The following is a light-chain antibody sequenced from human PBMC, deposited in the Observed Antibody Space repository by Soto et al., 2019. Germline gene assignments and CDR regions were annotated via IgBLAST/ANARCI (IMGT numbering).Light chain of an antibody. CDR2: DVS. CDR1: SSDVGGYNY. CDR3: SSYTSSSTL. J-gene: IGLJ2*01. V-gene: IGLV2-14*01. Sequence: QSALTQPASVSGSPGQSITISCTGTSSDVGGYNYVSWYQQHPGKAPKLMIYDVSNRPSGVSNRFSGSKSGKTASLTISGLQAEDEADYYCSSYTSSSTLFGGGTKRTVL.